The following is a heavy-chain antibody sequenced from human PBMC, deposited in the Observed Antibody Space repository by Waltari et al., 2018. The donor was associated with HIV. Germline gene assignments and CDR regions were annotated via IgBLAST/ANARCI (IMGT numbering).Heavy chain of an antibody. Sequence: QVQLVESGGGVVQPGGSLILSCVASGFRFRSYGLDWVRPSPGREWEWVASISGDGTDDKYGDSVSGRFTIYRDNSKTTLYRQMTGLTSEDSAVYYCWRPVRTGDSSDIWGHGTVVIVSS. J-gene: IGHJ3*02. CDR3: WRPVRTGDSSDI. CDR2: ISGDGTDD. V-gene: IGHV3-30*02. CDR1: GFRFRSYG. D-gene: IGHD2-21*01.